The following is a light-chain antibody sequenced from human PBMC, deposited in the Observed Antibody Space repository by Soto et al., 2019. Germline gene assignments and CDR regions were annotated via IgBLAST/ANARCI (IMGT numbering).Light chain of an antibody. J-gene: IGKJ1*01. CDR2: KAS. V-gene: IGKV1-5*03. CDR1: QSISSW. CDR3: QQSWT. Sequence: DIQMTQSPSTLSASVGDRVTITYQASQSISSWLAWYQQKPGKAPKLLIYKASSLESGVPSRFSGSGSGTEFTLTISSLQPDDFATYYCQQSWTFGQGTKVEIK.